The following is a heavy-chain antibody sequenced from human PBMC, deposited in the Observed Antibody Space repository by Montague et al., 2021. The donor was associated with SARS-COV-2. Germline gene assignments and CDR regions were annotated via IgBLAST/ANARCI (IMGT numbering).Heavy chain of an antibody. CDR1: GFSLSTSGMC. V-gene: IGHV2-70*11. J-gene: IGHJ3*02. D-gene: IGHD4-17*01. Sequence: PALVKPTQTLTLTCTFSGFSLSTSGMCVSWIRQPPGKALEWLARXDWGDDKYYSTSLKTRLTISKDTSKNQVVLTMTNMDPVDTATYYCARILATVNAFDIWGQGTMVTVSS. CDR3: ARILATVNAFDI. CDR2: XDWGDDK.